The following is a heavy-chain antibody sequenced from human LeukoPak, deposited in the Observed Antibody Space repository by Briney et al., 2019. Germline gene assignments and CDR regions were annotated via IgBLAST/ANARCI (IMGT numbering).Heavy chain of an antibody. V-gene: IGHV4-59*01. D-gene: IGHD6-13*01. CDR1: GGSISSYY. CDR2: IYYSGST. Sequence: SETLSLTCTVSGGSISSYYWSWIRQPPGKGLEWIGYIYYSGSTNYNPSLKSRVTISVDTSKNQFSLKLSSVTAADTAVYYCARDARIAAAGTYYWGQGTLVTVSS. CDR3: ARDARIAAAGTYY. J-gene: IGHJ4*02.